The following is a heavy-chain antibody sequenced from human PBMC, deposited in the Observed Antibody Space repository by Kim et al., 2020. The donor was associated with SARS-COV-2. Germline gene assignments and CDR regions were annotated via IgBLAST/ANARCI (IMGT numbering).Heavy chain of an antibody. J-gene: IGHJ4*02. CDR2: VNNNNNP. CDR3: AKDHPSSGWPTFDS. D-gene: IGHD6-19*01. Sequence: GGSLRLSCAASGFTFSRRAMSWVRQVPGKGLEWIASVNNNNNPYYADSVKGRFTVSRDNTKDTFYLQMNSLRVDDTALYYCAKDHPSSGWPTFDSWVQGT. V-gene: IGHV3-23*05. CDR1: GFTFSRRA.